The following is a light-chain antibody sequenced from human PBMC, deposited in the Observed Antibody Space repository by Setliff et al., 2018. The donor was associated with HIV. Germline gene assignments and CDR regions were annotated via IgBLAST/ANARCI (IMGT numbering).Light chain of an antibody. CDR2: DVS. J-gene: IGLJ1*01. V-gene: IGLV2-14*03. CDR1: SSDVGDYNY. Sequence: QSALTQPASVSGSPGQPITISCTGTSSDVGDYNYVSWYQQHPGKAPKLMIYDVSNRPSGVSNRFSGSKSGNTASLTISGLQAEDEADYYCSSYTGGSTYVFGTGTKVTVL. CDR3: SSYTGGSTYV.